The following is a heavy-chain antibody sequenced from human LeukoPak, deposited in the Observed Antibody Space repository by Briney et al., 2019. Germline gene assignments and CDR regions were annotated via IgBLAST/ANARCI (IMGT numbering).Heavy chain of an antibody. CDR1: GFTFSIYA. D-gene: IGHD5-18*01. J-gene: IGHJ5*02. CDR2: MSGSGGST. CDR3: AKTRLWGSGENWFDP. V-gene: IGHV3-23*01. Sequence: GGSLRLSCAASGFTFSIYAMSWVRQAPGKGLEWVSTMSGSGGSTYYADSVKGRFTISRDNSKNMLYLQMNSLRAEDTAVYYCAKTRLWGSGENWFDPWGQGTLVTVSS.